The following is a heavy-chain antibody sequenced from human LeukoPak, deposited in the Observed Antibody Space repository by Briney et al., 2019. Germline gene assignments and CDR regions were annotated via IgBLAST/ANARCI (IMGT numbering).Heavy chain of an antibody. D-gene: IGHD3-10*01. J-gene: IGHJ4*02. CDR2: IYYDGSTK. V-gene: IGHV3-33*08. CDR3: ATWRGSGSYGGYFDY. Sequence: GGSLRLSCAASGFTFSSYAMSWVRQAPGKGLEWVAIIYYDGSTKHYADSVRGRFTISRDNSKNTLYLQKNSLRVEDTAMYYCATWRGSGSYGGYFDYWGQGTPVTVSS. CDR1: GFTFSSYA.